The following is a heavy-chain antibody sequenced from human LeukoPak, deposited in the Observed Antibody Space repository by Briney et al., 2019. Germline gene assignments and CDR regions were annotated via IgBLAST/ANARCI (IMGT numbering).Heavy chain of an antibody. Sequence: PSETLSLTCTVSGGSISSSSDYWGWIRQPPGKGLEWIGSIYNSGCTYNNPSLKSRVTISVDTSKNQFSLKLSSVTAADTAVYYCARHDGPRVYSEFDPWGQGTLVTVSS. D-gene: IGHD6-13*01. J-gene: IGHJ5*02. CDR1: GGSISSSSDY. V-gene: IGHV4-39*01. CDR3: ARHDGPRVYSEFDP. CDR2: IYNSGCT.